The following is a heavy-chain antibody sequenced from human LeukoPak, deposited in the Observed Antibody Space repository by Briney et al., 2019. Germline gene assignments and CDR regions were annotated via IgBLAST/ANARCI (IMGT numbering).Heavy chain of an antibody. CDR2: INPLDSKS. V-gene: IGHV5-51*01. J-gene: IGHJ3*02. CDR1: GYGFTNNW. CDR3: ARLILGNWGNGFDI. Sequence: SLKIFCQASGYGFTNNWIGCVRHMPRKRLEWIGSINPLDSKSRYSPSFQGQVSFSTDKSITTAYLQWSSLKASDSGMYFCARLILGNWGNGFDIWGQGTLVTVSS. D-gene: IGHD7-27*01.